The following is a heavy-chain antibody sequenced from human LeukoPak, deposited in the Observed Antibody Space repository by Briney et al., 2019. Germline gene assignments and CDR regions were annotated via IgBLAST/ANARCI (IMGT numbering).Heavy chain of an antibody. D-gene: IGHD3-22*01. CDR2: IYTSGST. Sequence: TSETLSLTCTVSGGSISSGSYYWSWIRQPAGKGLEWIGRIYTSGSTNYNPSLRSRVTISVDTSKNQFSLKLSSVTAADTAVYYCATTSSGVSDGMDVWGQGTTVTVSS. CDR1: GGSISSGSYY. J-gene: IGHJ6*02. CDR3: ATTSSGVSDGMDV. V-gene: IGHV4-61*02.